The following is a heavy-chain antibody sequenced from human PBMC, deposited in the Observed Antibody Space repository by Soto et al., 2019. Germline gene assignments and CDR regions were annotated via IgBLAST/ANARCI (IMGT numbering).Heavy chain of an antibody. CDR1: GGSISSGGYH. V-gene: IGHV4-31*03. CDR3: ARQKIVVVTTTQYNWFDP. Sequence: PSETLSLTCTVSGGSISSGGYHWSWIRQHPGKGLEWIGCIYYSGSTYYSPSLKSRVTISVDTSKNQFSLKLSSVTAADTAVYYCARQKIVVVTTTQYNWFDPWGQGTLVTVSS. D-gene: IGHD2-21*02. J-gene: IGHJ5*02. CDR2: IYYSGST.